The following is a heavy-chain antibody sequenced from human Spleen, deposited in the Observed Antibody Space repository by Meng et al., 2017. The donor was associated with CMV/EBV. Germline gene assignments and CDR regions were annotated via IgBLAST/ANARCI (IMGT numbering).Heavy chain of an antibody. CDR1: GCTFTGYY. D-gene: IGHD2-21*01. V-gene: IGHV1-2*02. Sequence: ASVKVSCKASGCTFTGYYIHWVRQAPGQGLEWMGWINPNSGGTHYTQKFQGRVTMTRDTSISTAYMEVTRLRSDDTAVYYCARVVLAYCGGDCSWDYWGQGTLVTVSS. CDR3: ARVVLAYCGGDCSWDY. CDR2: INPNSGGT. J-gene: IGHJ4*02.